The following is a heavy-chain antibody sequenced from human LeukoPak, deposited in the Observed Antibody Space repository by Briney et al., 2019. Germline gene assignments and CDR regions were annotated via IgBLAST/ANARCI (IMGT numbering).Heavy chain of an antibody. V-gene: IGHV4-61*02. Sequence: SETLSLTCTVSGGSISSGSYYWSWIRQPAGKGLEWIGRIYTSGSTNYNPSLKSRVTISVDTSKNQFSLKLSPVTAAYAAVYYCGRSAATIKYDAFDIWGQGTMVTVSS. D-gene: IGHD5-12*01. CDR1: GGSISSGSYY. CDR2: IYTSGST. CDR3: GRSAATIKYDAFDI. J-gene: IGHJ3*02.